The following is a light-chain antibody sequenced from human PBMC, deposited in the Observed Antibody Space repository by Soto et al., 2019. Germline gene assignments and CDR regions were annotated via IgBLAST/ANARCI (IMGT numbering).Light chain of an antibody. CDR2: DSS. J-gene: IGKJ3*01. CDR1: QDISNY. CDR3: EQYDNLPFT. V-gene: IGKV1-33*01. Sequence: DIQMTQSPSSLSASVGDRVTITCQASQDISNYLNWYQHKPGKAPKLLFYDSSNLETRVPLSVSGSGSGTDFTFTISTMQSADIATYYCEQYDNLPFT.